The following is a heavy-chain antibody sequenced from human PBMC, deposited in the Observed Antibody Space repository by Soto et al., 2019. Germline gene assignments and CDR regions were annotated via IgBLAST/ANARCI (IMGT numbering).Heavy chain of an antibody. V-gene: IGHV3-53*01. D-gene: IGHD2-15*01. CDR1: GFTVSSNY. J-gene: IGHJ3*02. Sequence: GGSLRLSCAASGFTVSSNYMSWVRQAPGKGLEWVSVIYSGGSTYYADSVKGRFTISRDNSKNTLYLQMNSLRAEDTAVYYCAREVRLPRAFDIWGQGTMVTVSS. CDR3: AREVRLPRAFDI. CDR2: IYSGGST.